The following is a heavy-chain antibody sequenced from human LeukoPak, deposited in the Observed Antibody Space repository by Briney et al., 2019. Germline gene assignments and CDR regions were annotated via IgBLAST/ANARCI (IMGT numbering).Heavy chain of an antibody. V-gene: IGHV3-53*01. J-gene: IGHJ1*01. CDR1: GFTVSSNY. CDR2: IHSDGT. CDR3: ARDGSSRSLQY. Sequence: GGSLRLSCVASGFTVSSNYMSWVRQAPGKGLEWVSLIHSDGTYYADSVKGRFTISRDNSRNTLYLQMDSLRAEDTAMYYCARDGSSRSLQYWGQGTLVTVSS.